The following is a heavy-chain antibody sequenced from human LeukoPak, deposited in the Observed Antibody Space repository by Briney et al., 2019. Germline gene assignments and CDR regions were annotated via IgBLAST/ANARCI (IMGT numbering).Heavy chain of an antibody. CDR2: IYYTGNT. Sequence: PSETLSLTCTVSGGSISSYYWSWLRQPPGKGLEWIGYIYYTGNTNYNPSLKSRVTISVDTSKNQFSLNLSSVTAADTAVYFCARGYDFWSGDIKWGQGTLVTV. CDR1: GGSISSYY. V-gene: IGHV4-59*01. D-gene: IGHD3-3*01. J-gene: IGHJ4*02. CDR3: ARGYDFWSGDIK.